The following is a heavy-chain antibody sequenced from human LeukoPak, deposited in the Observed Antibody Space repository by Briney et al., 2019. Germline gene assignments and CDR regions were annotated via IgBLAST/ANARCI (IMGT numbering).Heavy chain of an antibody. V-gene: IGHV3-49*04. CDR3: ARGPILLWLHNGMDV. Sequence: PGRSLRLSCTGSGFIFGDHAMAWVRQAPGKGLEWVGFIRSKAYGGTTEYATSVKGRFTISRDDSRGIAYLEMNSLKTEDTAVYYCARGPILLWLHNGMDVWGQGTTVTVSS. J-gene: IGHJ6*02. CDR1: GFIFGDHA. CDR2: IRSKAYGGTT. D-gene: IGHD4-23*01.